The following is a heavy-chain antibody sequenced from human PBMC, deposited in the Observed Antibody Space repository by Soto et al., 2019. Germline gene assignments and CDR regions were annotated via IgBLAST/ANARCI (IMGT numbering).Heavy chain of an antibody. CDR2: ISAYNGNT. Sequence: QAQLVQSGAEVKKPGASVKVSCKASGYTFTSYGVSWVRQAPGQGLEWMGWISAYNGNTNYAQKLQRRVTMTTDASTSTAYMELRSLRSDDTAVYYCARLEVVPAAPDHYYYMDFWGTGTTVTVSS. D-gene: IGHD2-2*01. J-gene: IGHJ6*03. CDR3: ARLEVVPAAPDHYYYMDF. CDR1: GYTFTSYG. V-gene: IGHV1-18*01.